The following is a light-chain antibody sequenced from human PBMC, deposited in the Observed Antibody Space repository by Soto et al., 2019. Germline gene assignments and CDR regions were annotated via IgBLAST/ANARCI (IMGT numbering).Light chain of an antibody. CDR2: DVR. CDR3: SSYTSSSTYV. J-gene: IGLJ1*01. Sequence: QSVLTQPASVSGSPGQSITISCTGTSSDVGYYNYVSWYQQHPGKAPKLMIYDVRNRPSGVSNRFSGSKSGNTASLTISGLQAEDEADYYCSSYTSSSTYVFGTGTKLTV. V-gene: IGLV2-14*03. CDR1: SSDVGYYNY.